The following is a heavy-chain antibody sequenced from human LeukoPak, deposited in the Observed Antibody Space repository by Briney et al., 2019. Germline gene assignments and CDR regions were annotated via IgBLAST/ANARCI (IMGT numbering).Heavy chain of an antibody. V-gene: IGHV3-11*04. CDR2: ISSSGSTI. J-gene: IGHJ4*02. CDR3: ARGYCSSTSCYDHLNFDY. Sequence: GGSLRLSCAASGFTFSDYYMSWIRQAPGKGLEWVSYISSSGSTIYYADSVKGRFTISRDNAKNSLYLQMNSLRAEDTAVYYCARGYCSSTSCYDHLNFDYWGQGTLVTVSS. CDR1: GFTFSDYY. D-gene: IGHD2-2*01.